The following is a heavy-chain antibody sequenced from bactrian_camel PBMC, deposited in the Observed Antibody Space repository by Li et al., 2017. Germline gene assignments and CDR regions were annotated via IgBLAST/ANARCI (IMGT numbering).Heavy chain of an antibody. CDR2: IRYGSIT. V-gene: IGHV3S53*01. Sequence: HVQLVESGGGSVPAGGSLKLSCLASGGILYRCGMAWYRQAPGKERELVSTIRYGSITKYADSVKGRFAISQDNSKNMLYLQMNTLKPEDSGMYYCAAELRPDYVLQVRNILRPNGYNCWGRGTQVTVS. CDR3: AAELRPDYVLQVRNILRPNGYNC. CDR1: GGILYRCG. D-gene: IGHD4*01. J-gene: IGHJ4*01.